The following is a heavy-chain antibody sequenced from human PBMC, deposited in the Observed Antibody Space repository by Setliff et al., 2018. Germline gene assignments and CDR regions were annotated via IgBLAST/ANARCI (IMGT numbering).Heavy chain of an antibody. CDR3: ARDLLYSGSYFGYYMDV. V-gene: IGHV1-2*04. Sequence: ASVKVSCKASGYTFTGYYMHWVRQAPGQGLEWMGWINPNSGGTNYAQKFQGWVTMTRDTSISTAYMELSRLRSDDTAVYYCARDLLYSGSYFGYYMDVWGKGTTVTVSS. CDR1: GYTFTGYY. CDR2: INPNSGGT. D-gene: IGHD1-26*01. J-gene: IGHJ6*03.